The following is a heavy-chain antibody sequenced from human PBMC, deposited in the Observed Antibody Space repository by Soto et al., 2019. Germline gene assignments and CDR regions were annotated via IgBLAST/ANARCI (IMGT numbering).Heavy chain of an antibody. D-gene: IGHD3-22*01. CDR1: GGSISSGDYY. V-gene: IGHV4-30-4*01. CDR2: IYYSGST. CDR3: ASCNRADSSGYFMEYYFDY. Sequence: PSETLSLTCTVSGGSISSGDYYWSWIRQPPGKGLEWIGYIYYSGSTYYNPSLKSRVTISVDTSKNQFSLKLSSVTAADTAVFYFASCNRADSSGYFMEYYFDYWGQGTLVTVSS. J-gene: IGHJ4*02.